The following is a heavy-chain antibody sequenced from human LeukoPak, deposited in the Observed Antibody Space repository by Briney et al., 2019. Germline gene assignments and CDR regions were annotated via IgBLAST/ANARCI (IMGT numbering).Heavy chain of an antibody. V-gene: IGHV3-30-3*01. CDR1: GFTFSSYA. J-gene: IGHJ4*02. Sequence: GGCLRLSCAASGFTFSSYAMHWVRQAPGKGLEWVAVISYDGSNKYYADSVKGRFTISRDNSKNTLYLQMNSLRAEDTAVYYCAKDGDYYDSSGYGGPHFDYWGQGTLVTVSS. D-gene: IGHD3-22*01. CDR2: ISYDGSNK. CDR3: AKDGDYYDSSGYGGPHFDY.